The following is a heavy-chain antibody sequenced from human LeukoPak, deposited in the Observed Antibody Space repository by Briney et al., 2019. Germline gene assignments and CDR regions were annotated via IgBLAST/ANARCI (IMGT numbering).Heavy chain of an antibody. J-gene: IGHJ4*02. CDR1: GFTGSSHY. CDR3: ARVVIRPYYFDY. Sequence: GSLRLSCAISGFTGSSHYMSRVRQAPGKGLEWVSVIYSGGITDYAYSVKGRFTISRDNSKNTLHLQMNNLRAEDTAVYYCARVVIRPYYFDYWGQGTLVTVSS. V-gene: IGHV3-66*01. CDR2: IYSGGIT. D-gene: IGHD4-23*01.